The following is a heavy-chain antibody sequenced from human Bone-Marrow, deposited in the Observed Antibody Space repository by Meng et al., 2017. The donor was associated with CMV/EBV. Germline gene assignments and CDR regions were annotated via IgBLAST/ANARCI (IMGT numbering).Heavy chain of an antibody. CDR1: GFTFSSYS. J-gene: IGHJ6*02. D-gene: IGHD5-18*01. V-gene: IGHV3-48*01. Sequence: GGSLRLSCAASGFTFSSYSMNWVRQAPGKGLEWVSYISSSSSTIYYADSVKGRFTISRDNSKNTLYLQMNSLRAEDTAVYYCAKVALTWIQLWLKPGYYYGMDVWGQGTTVTVSS. CDR3: AKVALTWIQLWLKPGYYYGMDV. CDR2: ISSSSSTI.